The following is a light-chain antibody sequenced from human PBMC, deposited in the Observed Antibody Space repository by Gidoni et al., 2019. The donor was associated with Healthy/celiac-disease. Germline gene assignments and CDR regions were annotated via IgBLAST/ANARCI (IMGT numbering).Light chain of an antibody. V-gene: IGKV3-11*01. J-gene: IGKJ4*01. Sequence: EIVLTQSPATLSLSPGERATLSCRASQSVSSHLSRYQQNLGQAPRLLIYDASNRATGIPARFSGSRSGTDFSLTIRSLEPEDFAVSYCQQRSNFGGGTKVEIK. CDR2: DAS. CDR3: QQRSN. CDR1: QSVSSH.